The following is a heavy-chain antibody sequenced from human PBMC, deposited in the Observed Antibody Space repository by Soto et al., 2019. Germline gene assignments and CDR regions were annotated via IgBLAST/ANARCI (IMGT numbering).Heavy chain of an antibody. V-gene: IGHV3-23*01. Sequence: GSLRLSCAASGFTFSSYAMSWVRQAPGKGLEWISAISGSGGSTYYADSVKGRFTISRDNSKNTLYLQMNSLRAEDTAVYYCAKGKRTKDIVLMVYATPYYYYMDVWGKGTTVTVSS. D-gene: IGHD2-8*01. J-gene: IGHJ6*03. CDR3: AKGKRTKDIVLMVYATPYYYYMDV. CDR1: GFTFSSYA. CDR2: ISGSGGST.